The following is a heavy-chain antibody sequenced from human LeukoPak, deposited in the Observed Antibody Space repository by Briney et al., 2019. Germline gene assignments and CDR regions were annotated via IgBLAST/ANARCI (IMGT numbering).Heavy chain of an antibody. CDR1: GGSVSSSSYY. J-gene: IGHJ4*02. V-gene: IGHV4-39*01. Sequence: KPSETLSLTCTVSGGSVSSSSYYWGWIRQPPGKGLEWIGSIYYSGSTYYNPSLKSRVTISVDTSKNQFSLKLGSVTAADTAVYYCASKAVAGTTYYFDYWGQGTLVTVSS. D-gene: IGHD6-19*01. CDR2: IYYSGST. CDR3: ASKAVAGTTYYFDY.